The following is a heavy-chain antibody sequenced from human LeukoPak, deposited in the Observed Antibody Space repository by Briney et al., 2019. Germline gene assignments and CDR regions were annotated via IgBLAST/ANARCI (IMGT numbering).Heavy chain of an antibody. V-gene: IGHV3-11*01. CDR2: ISGSGRTI. CDR3: AREVAARRLGSWFDP. CDR1: GFTFSDYY. Sequence: GGSLRLSCAASGFTFSDYYMSWIRQTPGKGLEWTSYISGSGRTIYYEDSVKGRFTISRDNAKNSLYLQMNSLRAEDTAVYYCAREVAARRLGSWFDPWGQGTLVTVSS. D-gene: IGHD6-6*01. J-gene: IGHJ5*02.